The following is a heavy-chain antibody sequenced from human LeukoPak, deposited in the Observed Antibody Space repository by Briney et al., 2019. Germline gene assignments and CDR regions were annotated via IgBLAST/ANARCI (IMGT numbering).Heavy chain of an antibody. J-gene: IGHJ5*02. D-gene: IGHD1-26*01. CDR3: ARDARYSGSYFNWFDP. CDR2: INPNSGGT. CDR1: GYTFTGYY. Sequence: ASVKVSCKASGYTFTGYYKQWVRQAPGQGLEWMGWINPNSGGTNYAQKFQGRVTMTRDTSISTAYMELSRLRSDDTAVYYCARDARYSGSYFNWFDPWGQGTLVTVSS. V-gene: IGHV1-2*02.